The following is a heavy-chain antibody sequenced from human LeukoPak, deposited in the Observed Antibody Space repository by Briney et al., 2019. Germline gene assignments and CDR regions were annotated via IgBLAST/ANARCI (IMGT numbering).Heavy chain of an antibody. V-gene: IGHV3-74*01. Sequence: PGGSLRLSCAAPGFTFSNYWMHWVRQAPGKGLVWVSRINTDGSTTSCADSVKGRFTISRDNAKNTLYLQLNSLRAEDTAVYYCARDRRFIAAAGTGWFDPWGQGTLVTVSS. CDR3: ARDRRFIAAAGTGWFDP. CDR1: GFTFSNYW. CDR2: INTDGSTT. J-gene: IGHJ5*02. D-gene: IGHD6-13*01.